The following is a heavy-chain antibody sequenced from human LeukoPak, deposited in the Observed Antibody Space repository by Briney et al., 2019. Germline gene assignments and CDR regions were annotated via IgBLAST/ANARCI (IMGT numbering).Heavy chain of an antibody. J-gene: IGHJ4*02. CDR1: GFTFSSYG. Sequence: PGGSLRLSCAASGFTFSSYGMHWVRQAPGKGLEWVAVIWYDGSNKYYADSVKGRFTISRDNSKNTLYLQTNSLRAEDTAVYYCARDLNGGIAAAGRTFDYWGQGTLVTVSS. D-gene: IGHD6-13*01. CDR3: ARDLNGGIAAAGRTFDY. CDR2: IWYDGSNK. V-gene: IGHV3-33*01.